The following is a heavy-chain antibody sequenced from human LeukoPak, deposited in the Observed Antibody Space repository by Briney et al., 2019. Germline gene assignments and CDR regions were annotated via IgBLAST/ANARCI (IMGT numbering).Heavy chain of an antibody. Sequence: SETLSLTCTVSGGSFSSYYWSWIRQPAGKGLDWIGRIYNSGSTYYNPSLKSRVTISVDTSKNQFSLKLSSVTAADTAVYYCARGEDGTGDYRPTYFDSWGQGTLVTVSS. CDR2: IYNSGST. CDR3: ARGEDGTGDYRPTYFDS. D-gene: IGHD4-17*01. V-gene: IGHV4-4*07. J-gene: IGHJ4*02. CDR1: GGSFSSYY.